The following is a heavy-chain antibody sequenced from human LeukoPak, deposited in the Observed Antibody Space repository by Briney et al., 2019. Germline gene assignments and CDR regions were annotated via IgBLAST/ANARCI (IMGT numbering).Heavy chain of an antibody. CDR2: ISYDGSNK. J-gene: IGHJ4*02. V-gene: IGHV3-30-3*01. CDR1: GGTFSSYA. CDR3: ARGSIAVAAFDY. Sequence: SCKASGGTFSSYAMHWVHQAPGKGLEWVAVISYDGSNKYYADSVKGRFTISRDNSKNTLYLQMNSLRAEDTAVYYCARGSIAVAAFDYWGQGTLVTVSS. D-gene: IGHD6-19*01.